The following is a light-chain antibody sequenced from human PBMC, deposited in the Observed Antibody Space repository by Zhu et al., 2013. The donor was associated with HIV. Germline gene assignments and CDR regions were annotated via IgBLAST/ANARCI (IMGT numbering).Light chain of an antibody. J-gene: IGKJ2*01. V-gene: IGKV3-20*01. CDR2: GAS. CDR3: QQYGSSVAYT. CDR1: QRVLNNF. Sequence: EIVLTQSPGTLSLSPGERATLSCRAGQRVLNNFLAWYQQKPGQAPRLLIYGASSRATGIPDRFSGSGSGTDFTLTISRLEPEDFAMYYCQQYGSSVAYTFGQGTKLEIK.